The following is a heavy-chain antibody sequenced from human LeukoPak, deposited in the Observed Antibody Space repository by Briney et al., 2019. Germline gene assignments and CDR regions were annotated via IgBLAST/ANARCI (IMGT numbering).Heavy chain of an antibody. D-gene: IGHD2-15*01. V-gene: IGHV3-30*18. J-gene: IGHJ4*02. Sequence: GGSLRLSCAASGFTFSSYSMNWVRQAPGKGLEWVAIISYDGTNKYYADSVKGRFTISRDNSKNTLYLQMISLRTEDTAVYYCAKAGHHCSGGNCYPDYWGQGTLVTVSS. CDR1: GFTFSSYS. CDR2: ISYDGTNK. CDR3: AKAGHHCSGGNCYPDY.